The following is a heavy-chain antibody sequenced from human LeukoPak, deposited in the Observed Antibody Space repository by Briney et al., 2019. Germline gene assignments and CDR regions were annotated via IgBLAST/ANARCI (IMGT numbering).Heavy chain of an antibody. J-gene: IGHJ4*02. V-gene: IGHV3-7*03. CDR3: ARGPFYCGGDCYSYFEY. D-gene: IGHD2-21*02. CDR1: GYTFNSFW. Sequence: GGSLRLSCAASGYTFNSFWMSRVRQAPGKGLEWVANIKHDGTEKDYVDSVKGRFTISRDNAKNSLFLQMNSLRAEDTAVYYCARGPFYCGGDCYSYFEYWGQGTLVTVSS. CDR2: IKHDGTEK.